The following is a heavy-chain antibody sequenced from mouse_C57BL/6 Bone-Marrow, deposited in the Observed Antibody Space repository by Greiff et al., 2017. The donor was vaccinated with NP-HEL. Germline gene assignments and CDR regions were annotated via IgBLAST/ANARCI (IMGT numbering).Heavy chain of an antibody. D-gene: IGHD3-3*01. V-gene: IGHV5-6*01. Sequence: EVHLVESGGDLVKPGGSLKLSCAASGFTFSSYGMSWVRQTPDKRLEWVATISSGGSYTYYPDSVKGRFTISRDNAKNTLYLQMSSLKSEDTAMYYCTREGDSSDYWGQGTTLTVSS. J-gene: IGHJ2*01. CDR1: GFTFSSYG. CDR3: TREGDSSDY. CDR2: ISSGGSYT.